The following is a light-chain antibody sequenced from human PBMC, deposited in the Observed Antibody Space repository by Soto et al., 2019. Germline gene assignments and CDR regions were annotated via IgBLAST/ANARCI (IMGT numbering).Light chain of an antibody. CDR1: QGIRND. CDR2: AAS. CDR3: LQDYNYPRT. J-gene: IGKJ2*01. Sequence: AIQMTQSPSSLSASVGDRVTITCRASQGIRNDLGWYQQRPGKAPKLLIYAASSLQSGVPSRFSGSGSGKDFTLTISSLQPEDFATYYCLQDYNYPRTFGQGTNLEIK. V-gene: IGKV1-6*01.